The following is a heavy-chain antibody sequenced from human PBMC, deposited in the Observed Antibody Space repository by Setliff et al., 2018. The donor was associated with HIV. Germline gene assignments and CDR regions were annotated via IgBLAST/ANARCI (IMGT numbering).Heavy chain of an antibody. V-gene: IGHV1-8*02. J-gene: IGHJ4*02. CDR3: ASGCLIGGSGPCRNFEF. CDR2: MNPISDHR. Sequence: ASVKVSCKASRYTFSNYDVNWVRQATGQGLEWMAWMNPISDHRGYAQKFQGRLTMTKDTSTSTVYMELSSLKSDYTAVYYCASGCLIGGSGPCRNFEFWGQGTLVTVSS. D-gene: IGHD3-9*01. CDR1: RYTFSNYD.